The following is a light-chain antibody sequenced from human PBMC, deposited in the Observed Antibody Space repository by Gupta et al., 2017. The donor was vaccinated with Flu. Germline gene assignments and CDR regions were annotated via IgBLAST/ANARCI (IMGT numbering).Light chain of an antibody. V-gene: IGKV1-12*01. Sequence: DIQMTQSPSSVSASVGDRVTVTCRASQVIYSQLGWYQQKPGKAPKLLIYPASTLQGGVPSRFSGSGSETDFTLTITSLQPEDAATYYCQQAYSFSLTFGGGSKVEIK. CDR2: PAS. CDR1: QVIYSQ. J-gene: IGKJ4*01. CDR3: QQAYSFSLT.